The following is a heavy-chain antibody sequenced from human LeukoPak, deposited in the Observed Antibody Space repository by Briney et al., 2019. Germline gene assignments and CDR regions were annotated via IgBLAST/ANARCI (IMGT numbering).Heavy chain of an antibody. Sequence: ASVKVSCKVSGYTLTELSMHWVRQAPGKGLEWMGGFDPEDGETIYAQKFQGRVTMTTDTSTSTAYMELRSLRSDDTAVYYCARVPRYSGYDFGGYYFDYWGQGTLVTVSS. CDR3: ARVPRYSGYDFGGYYFDY. CDR2: FDPEDGET. CDR1: GYTLTELS. V-gene: IGHV1-24*01. D-gene: IGHD5-12*01. J-gene: IGHJ4*02.